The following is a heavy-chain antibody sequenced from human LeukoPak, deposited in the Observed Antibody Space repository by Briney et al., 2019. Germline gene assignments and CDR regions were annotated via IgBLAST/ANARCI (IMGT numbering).Heavy chain of an antibody. CDR1: GGSISSYY. V-gene: IGHV4-59*08. Sequence: PSETLSLTCTVSGGSISSYYWSWIRQPPGKGLEWIGYIYYSGSTNYNPSLKSRVTISVDTSKNQFSLNLSSVTAADTAVYYCARSGIAVEYFQHWGQGTLVTVSS. D-gene: IGHD6-19*01. J-gene: IGHJ1*01. CDR3: ARSGIAVEYFQH. CDR2: IYYSGST.